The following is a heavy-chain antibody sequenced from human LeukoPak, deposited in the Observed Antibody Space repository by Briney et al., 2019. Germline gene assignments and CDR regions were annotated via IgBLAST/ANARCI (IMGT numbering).Heavy chain of an antibody. CDR1: GGSISSYY. V-gene: IGHV4-59*01. CDR2: ISYSGST. CDR3: AREGTAGTNLNWFDP. Sequence: SETLSLTRTVSGGSISSYYWSWIRQPPGKGLEWIGYISYSGSTNFNPSLKSRVTISVDTSKNQFSLKLSSVTAADTAVYYCAREGTAGTNLNWFDPWGQGTLVTVSS. D-gene: IGHD1-1*01. J-gene: IGHJ5*02.